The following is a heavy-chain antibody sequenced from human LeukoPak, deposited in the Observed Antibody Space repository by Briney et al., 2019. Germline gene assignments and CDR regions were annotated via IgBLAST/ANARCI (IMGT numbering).Heavy chain of an antibody. CDR1: GFTFDDYS. D-gene: IGHD3-10*01. J-gene: IGHJ4*02. CDR2: ISWEGDTT. CDR3: TRDTDYGSATNYFDY. V-gene: IGHV3-43*01. Sequence: GGSLRLSCAASGFTFDDYSMQWVRQAPGKGLEWASLISWEGDTTYYADSVRGRFTISRDNSKNSLYLQMNSLRTEDTAFYYCTRDTDYGSATNYFDYWGQGTLVSVPS.